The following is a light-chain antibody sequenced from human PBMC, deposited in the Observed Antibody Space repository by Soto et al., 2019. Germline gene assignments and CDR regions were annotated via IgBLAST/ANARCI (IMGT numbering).Light chain of an antibody. CDR1: QTISSSS. J-gene: IGKJ5*01. V-gene: IGKV3D-20*02. CDR2: GAS. Sequence: IVLTQSPGTLSLSPGERATLSCRASQTISSSSLAWYQQKGGQAPRLLIYGASSRATGIPDRFSGSGSGTDFTLTISRLEPDDFAVYYCQHRMNWPLTFGQGKRLEIK. CDR3: QHRMNWPLT.